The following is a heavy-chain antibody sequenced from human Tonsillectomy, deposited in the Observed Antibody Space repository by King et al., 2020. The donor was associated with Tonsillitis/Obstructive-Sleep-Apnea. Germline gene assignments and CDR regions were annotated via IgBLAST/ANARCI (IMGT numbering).Heavy chain of an antibody. Sequence: VQLVESGGGLVQPGGSLRLSCAASGFTFSSYAMSWVXXAPGKGLEWVSAXXGSGGXXYXAXSVRXRFTISRDXSKNTLYLQMNSLRAEDTAVYYCAKDPPTTRALYYFDYWGQGTLVTVSS. J-gene: IGHJ4*02. D-gene: IGHD4-17*01. CDR1: GFTFSSYA. CDR3: AKDPPTTRALYYFDY. V-gene: IGHV3-23*04. CDR2: XXGSGGXX.